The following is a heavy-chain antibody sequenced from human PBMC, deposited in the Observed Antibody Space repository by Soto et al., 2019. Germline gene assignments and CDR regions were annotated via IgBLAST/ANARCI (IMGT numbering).Heavy chain of an antibody. CDR1: GGSFSGYY. J-gene: IGHJ4*02. CDR2: INHSGST. D-gene: IGHD6-13*01. Sequence: SETLSLTCAVYGGSFSGYYWSWIRQPPGKGLEWIGEINHSGSTNYNPSLKSRVTISVDTSKNQFSLKLSSVTAADTAVYYCARGRRAAAAYVDYWGQGTLVTVSS. CDR3: ARGRRAAAAYVDY. V-gene: IGHV4-34*01.